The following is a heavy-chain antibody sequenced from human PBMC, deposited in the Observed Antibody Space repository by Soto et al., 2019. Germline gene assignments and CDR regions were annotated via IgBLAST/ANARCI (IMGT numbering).Heavy chain of an antibody. CDR1: GGSISSYY. J-gene: IGHJ6*03. Sequence: SETLSLTCTVSGGSISSYYWSWIRQPPGKGLEWIGYIYYSGSTNYNPSLKSRVTISVDTSKNQFSLKLSSVTAADTAVYYCARYRPDYCSGGSCSGYYYYYTDVWGKGTTVTVAS. CDR3: ARYRPDYCSGGSCSGYYYYYTDV. V-gene: IGHV4-59*01. D-gene: IGHD2-15*01. CDR2: IYYSGST.